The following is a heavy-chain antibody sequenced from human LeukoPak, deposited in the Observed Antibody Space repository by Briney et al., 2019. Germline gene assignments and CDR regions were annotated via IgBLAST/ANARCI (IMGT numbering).Heavy chain of an antibody. V-gene: IGHV4-59*01. Sequence: SETLSLTCTVSGGSISRYYWNWIRQPPGKGLEWIGNIYYSGNTNYNPSLKSRVTISVDRSKNRFSLKLSSVTAADTAVYFCARGGAKVTTIEGGYYYYAMDVWGQGTTVTVSS. CDR1: GGSISRYY. J-gene: IGHJ6*02. D-gene: IGHD2-21*02. CDR2: IYYSGNT. CDR3: ARGGAKVTTIEGGYYYYAMDV.